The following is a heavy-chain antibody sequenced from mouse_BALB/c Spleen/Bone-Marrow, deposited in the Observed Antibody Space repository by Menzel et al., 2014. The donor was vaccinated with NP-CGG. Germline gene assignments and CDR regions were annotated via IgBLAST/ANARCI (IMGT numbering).Heavy chain of an antibody. V-gene: IGHV1S22*01. J-gene: IGHJ4*01. CDR3: ARRLGGYYAMDY. CDR1: GYTFTNYW. D-gene: IGHD3-3*01. Sequence: LQQSGSELVRPGASVKLSCKASGYTFTNYWIHWVKQRPGQGLEWIGNVYPGRGSINSDEKFKTKATLTVDTSSSTAYMHLNSLTSEDSAVYYCARRLGGYYAMDYWGQGASVTISS. CDR2: VYPGRGSI.